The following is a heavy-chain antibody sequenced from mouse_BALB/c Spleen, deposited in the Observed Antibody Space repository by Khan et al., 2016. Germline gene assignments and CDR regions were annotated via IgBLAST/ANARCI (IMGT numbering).Heavy chain of an antibody. CDR3: ARWSYYYGSSYGWFAY. Sequence: QVQLQQSGAEMAKPGASVKMSCKASGYTFTDYWMHWVKQRSGQGLEWIGYINPSTGNTEYNQKSKDKATLTADKSSSTAHMQLSSLTSEDSAVYYCARWSYYYGSSYGWFAYWGQGTLVTVSA. CDR2: INPSTGNT. J-gene: IGHJ3*01. D-gene: IGHD1-1*01. CDR1: GYTFTDYW. V-gene: IGHV1-7*01.